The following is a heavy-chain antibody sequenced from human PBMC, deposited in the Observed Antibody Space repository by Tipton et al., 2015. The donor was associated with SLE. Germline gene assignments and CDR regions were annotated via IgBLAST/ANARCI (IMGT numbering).Heavy chain of an antibody. CDR3: ARGGTAAGTGGIFDY. J-gene: IGHJ4*02. V-gene: IGHV4-39*07. Sequence: TLSLTCTVSGGSISSYYWGWIRQPPGKGLEWIGSIYYSGSTYYNPSLKSRVTISVDTSKDQFSLKLSSVTAADTAVYYCARGGTAAGTGGIFDYWGQGTLVTVSS. D-gene: IGHD6-13*01. CDR2: IYYSGST. CDR1: GGSISSYY.